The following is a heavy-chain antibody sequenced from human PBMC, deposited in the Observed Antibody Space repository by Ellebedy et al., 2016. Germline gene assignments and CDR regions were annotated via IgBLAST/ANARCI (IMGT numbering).Heavy chain of an antibody. D-gene: IGHD5-12*01. CDR2: ISYDGKDK. Sequence: GESLKISXEASGFIFSQHAMHWVRQAPGKGLEWVAVISYDGKDKYYAGSVKGRFTISRDNAKSALYLQMNSLRPEDTAVYYCAGGSGWLIDHWGQGNLVTVSS. J-gene: IGHJ4*02. V-gene: IGHV3-30*03. CDR1: GFIFSQHA. CDR3: AGGSGWLIDH.